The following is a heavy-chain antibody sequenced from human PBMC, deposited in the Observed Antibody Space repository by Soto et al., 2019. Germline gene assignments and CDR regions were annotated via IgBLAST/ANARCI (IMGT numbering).Heavy chain of an antibody. CDR1: GGSISSGGYS. J-gene: IGHJ4*02. Sequence: SETLSLTCAVSGGSISSGGYSWSWIRQPPGKGLEWIGYIYHSGSTYYNPSLKSRVTISVDRSKNQFSLKLSSVTAADTAVYYCPKNYDGGYHDWGQGPLLTVPP. CDR2: IYHSGST. CDR3: PKNYDGGYHD. V-gene: IGHV4-30-2*01. D-gene: IGHD3-16*01.